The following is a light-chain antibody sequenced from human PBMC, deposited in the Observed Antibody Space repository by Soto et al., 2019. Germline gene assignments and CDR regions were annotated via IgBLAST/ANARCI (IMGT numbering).Light chain of an antibody. CDR1: SSNIGGNT. Sequence: HSVLTQPPSGSGIPGQRVTISCSGSSSNIGGNTVNWYQHLPGTAPTLLIYSNDERPSGVPDRFSGSKSGTSASLAISGLRSEDEAEYYCAAWDDSLSGGVFGTGNKVTVL. CDR2: SND. V-gene: IGLV1-44*01. J-gene: IGLJ1*01. CDR3: AAWDDSLSGGV.